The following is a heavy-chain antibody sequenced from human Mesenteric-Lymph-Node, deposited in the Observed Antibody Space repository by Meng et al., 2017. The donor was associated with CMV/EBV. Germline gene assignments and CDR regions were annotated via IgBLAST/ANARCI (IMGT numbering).Heavy chain of an antibody. D-gene: IGHD1-26*01. CDR1: GYTFTSYG. J-gene: IGHJ3*02. CDR3: ARDRGGSYLDAFDI. Sequence: ASVKVSCKASGYTFTSYGISWVRQAPGQGLEWMGWINPNSGGTNYAQKFQGRVTMTRDTSISTAYMELSRLRSDDTAVYYCARDRGGSYLDAFDIWGQGTMVTVSS. CDR2: INPNSGGT. V-gene: IGHV1-2*02.